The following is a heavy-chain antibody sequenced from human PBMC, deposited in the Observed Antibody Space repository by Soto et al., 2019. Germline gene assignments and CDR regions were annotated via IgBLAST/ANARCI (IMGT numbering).Heavy chain of an antibody. V-gene: IGHV1-69*02. CDR3: AKKLGPSAFDL. CDR1: GGTFTDYT. Sequence: QVQLVQSGAEVKKPGSSVKVSCKASGGTFTDYTITWVRQAPGQGLEWMGRIIPVLDLSNYAQKFQGRVTITADKSTTTSYMELSGLTSEDTAVYYCAKKLGPSAFDLWGRGTRVTVSS. D-gene: IGHD1-26*01. J-gene: IGHJ2*01. CDR2: IIPVLDLS.